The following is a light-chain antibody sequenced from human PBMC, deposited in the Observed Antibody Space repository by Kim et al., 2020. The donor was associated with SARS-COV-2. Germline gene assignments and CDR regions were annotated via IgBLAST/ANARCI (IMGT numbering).Light chain of an antibody. V-gene: IGLV1-51*01. CDR1: SSNIGNNY. Sequence: GQKVTISCSGISSNIGNNYVSWYQQLPGTAPKLLIYDNNKRPSGIPDRFSGSKSGTSATLGITGLQTGDEADYYCGTWDSSLSAVVFGGGTKLTVL. CDR3: GTWDSSLSAVV. J-gene: IGLJ2*01. CDR2: DNN.